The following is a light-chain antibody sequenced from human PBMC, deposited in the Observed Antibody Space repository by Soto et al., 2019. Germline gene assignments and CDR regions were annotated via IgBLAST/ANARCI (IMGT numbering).Light chain of an antibody. CDR1: SSDVGGYNY. V-gene: IGLV2-8*01. Sequence: QSVLTQPPSASGSPGQSVTISCTGTSSDVGGYNYVSWYQQHPGKAPKLMIYEVSKRPSGVPDRFSGSKSDNTASLTVSGLQAEDEADYYCSSYAGSNNFDFGTGTKV. J-gene: IGLJ1*01. CDR3: SSYAGSNNFD. CDR2: EVS.